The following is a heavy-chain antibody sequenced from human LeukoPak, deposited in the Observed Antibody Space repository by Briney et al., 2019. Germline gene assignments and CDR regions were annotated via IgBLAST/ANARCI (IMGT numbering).Heavy chain of an antibody. CDR1: GYTLTELS. J-gene: IGHJ4*02. V-gene: IGHV1-24*01. CDR3: ASPGYSSGWPPAD. Sequence: GASVKVSCKVSGYTLTELSMHWVRQAPGKGLEWMGGFDPEDGETIYAQKLQGRVTMTRDTSTSTVYMELSSLRSEDTAVYYCASPGYSSGWPPADWGQGTLVTVSS. D-gene: IGHD6-19*01. CDR2: FDPEDGET.